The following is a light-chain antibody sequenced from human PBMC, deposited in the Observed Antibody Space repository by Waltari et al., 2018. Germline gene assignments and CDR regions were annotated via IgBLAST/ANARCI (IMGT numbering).Light chain of an antibody. V-gene: IGLV2-11*01. J-gene: IGLJ3*02. CDR3: CSYAGSYTGV. CDR2: QGT. Sequence: QSALTQPRPVSGSPGQSVTISCTGTSSDVGAYKYVSWYQHHPGKAPTLMFYQGTRRPSGVPDRFSGSKSGNAAYLTISGLQADDEAEYFCCSYAGSYTGVCGGGTRLAVL. CDR1: SSDVGAYKY.